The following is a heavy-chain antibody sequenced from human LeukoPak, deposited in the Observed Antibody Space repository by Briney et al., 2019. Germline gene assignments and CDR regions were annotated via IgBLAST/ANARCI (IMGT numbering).Heavy chain of an antibody. D-gene: IGHD1-1*01. CDR3: ASRALVGEERYHFDY. J-gene: IGHJ4*02. CDR1: GYTFSNHY. V-gene: IGHV1-46*01. Sequence: ASVKVSCKASGYTFSNHYMHWVRQAPGQGLEWMGIINPSDGTTNYAQRSQGRVTLTSDTSTSTVYMELSSLSSEDTAVYYCASRALVGEERYHFDYWGQGTLVIVSS. CDR2: INPSDGTT.